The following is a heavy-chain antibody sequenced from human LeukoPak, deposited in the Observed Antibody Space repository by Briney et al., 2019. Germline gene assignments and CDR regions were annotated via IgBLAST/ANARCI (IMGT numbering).Heavy chain of an antibody. CDR2: IYYSGST. D-gene: IGHD2-15*01. CDR1: GGSTSSGDYY. CDR3: ARDYSEYCSGGSCYSYYYYGMDV. V-gene: IGHV4-30-4*01. J-gene: IGHJ6*02. Sequence: SETLSLTCTVSGGSTSSGDYYWSWIRQPPGKGLEWIGYIYYSGSTYYNPSLKNRVTISVDTSKNQFSLKLSSVTAADTAVYYCARDYSEYCSGGSCYSYYYYGMDVWGQGTTVTVSS.